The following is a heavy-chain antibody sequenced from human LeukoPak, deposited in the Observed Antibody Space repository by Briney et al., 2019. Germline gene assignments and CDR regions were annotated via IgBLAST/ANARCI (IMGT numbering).Heavy chain of an antibody. V-gene: IGHV3-33*01. CDR1: GFTFSDYG. J-gene: IGHJ4*02. D-gene: IGHD3-22*01. CDR3: ARGVDYYENSGTIDY. Sequence: PGGSLRLSCTASGFTFSDYGMHWVRQPPGKGLEWVAIIWYDGSNKTYEDPVKGRFTISRDNSKNTLYLQMNSLRAEDTAVYYCARGVDYYENSGTIDYWGQGTLVTVSS. CDR2: IWYDGSNK.